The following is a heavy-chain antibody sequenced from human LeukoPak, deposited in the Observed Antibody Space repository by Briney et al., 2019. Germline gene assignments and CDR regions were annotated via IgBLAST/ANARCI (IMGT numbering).Heavy chain of an antibody. CDR3: ATDRGWRSSGYYLYYFEY. CDR1: GFIVSDNF. CDR2: IFSGSST. J-gene: IGHJ4*02. D-gene: IGHD3-22*01. Sequence: GGSLRLSCAASGFIVSDNFMSWVRQAPGKGPEWVSVIFSGSSTYYADFVKGRFTIFRDSSKNMLFLQMNSLRAEDTAVYYCATDRGWRSSGYYLYYFEYWGQGTLVTYSS. V-gene: IGHV3-53*01.